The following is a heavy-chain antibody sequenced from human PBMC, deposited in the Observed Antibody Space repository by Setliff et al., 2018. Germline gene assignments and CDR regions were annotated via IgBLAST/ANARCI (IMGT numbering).Heavy chain of an antibody. J-gene: IGHJ6*03. CDR2: ISASSANI. Sequence: HPGGSLRLSCAASGFTFSRYAMNWVRQTPGKGLEWVSYISASSANIQYADSVRGRFTVSRDNARNSLYLQMNSLRAEDTAVYYCARVTSSGWYYYYYMDVWGKGTTVTVSS. CDR1: GFTFSRYA. V-gene: IGHV3-48*01. CDR3: ARVTSSGWYYYYYMDV. D-gene: IGHD6-19*01.